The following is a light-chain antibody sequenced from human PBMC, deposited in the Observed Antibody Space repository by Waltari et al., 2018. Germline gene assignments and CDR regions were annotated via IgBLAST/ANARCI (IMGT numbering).Light chain of an antibody. CDR2: GTS. Sequence: EILLTQSTGTLSLSPGERATLSCRASESFSTSFLVWYQQKNGQAPRVLIYGTSTRAAGTPDRFSGSGSGTDFTLTISRLEPEDFGVYYCQEFGGAPPFTFGPGTRVDMK. V-gene: IGKV3-20*01. J-gene: IGKJ3*01. CDR3: QEFGGAPPFT. CDR1: ESFSTSF.